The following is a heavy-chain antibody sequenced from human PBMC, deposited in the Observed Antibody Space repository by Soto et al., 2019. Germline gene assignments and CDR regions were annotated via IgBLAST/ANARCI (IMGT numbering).Heavy chain of an antibody. CDR3: AAVVGTSAFVGYLEY. CDR1: GGTFTSFT. D-gene: IGHD6-19*01. CDR2: IIPALGIE. Sequence: QVLLVQSGTEVKKPGSSVKVSCKASGGTFTSFTLNWVRQAPGKGPEWMGRIIPALGIEDYAPKFQGKVTMTAYTSTSTAHMEMSSLRSDDTAVYYCAAVVGTSAFVGYLEYWGQGTLVTVSS. J-gene: IGHJ4*02. V-gene: IGHV1-69*02.